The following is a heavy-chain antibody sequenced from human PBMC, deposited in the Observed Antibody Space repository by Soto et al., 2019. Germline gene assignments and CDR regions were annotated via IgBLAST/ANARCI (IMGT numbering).Heavy chain of an antibody. CDR3: ARMDGDYNYYGLDV. D-gene: IGHD4-17*01. Sequence: KESGPVLVKPTETLTLTCSVSGFSLTNGRMGVSWIRQPPGKALEWLAHFFSDAERSYSTSMQSRLNMYKDSSGSQVVLTMTNMAPADTATYFCARMDGDYNYYGLDVCGHGIAVTVSS. J-gene: IGHJ6*02. V-gene: IGHV2-26*01. CDR1: GFSLTNGRMG. CDR2: FFSDAER.